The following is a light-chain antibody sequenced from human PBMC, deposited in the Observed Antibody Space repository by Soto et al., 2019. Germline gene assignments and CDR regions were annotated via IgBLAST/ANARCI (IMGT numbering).Light chain of an antibody. Sequence: EVVMTQSPATLSVSPGEGATLSCRASQSVSSNLAWYQQKRGQAPRLLIYGASTRAAGIPARFSGSGSGTEFTLTMSSLQSEDFAVYYCQHYNNCPLTLGGGTKVDSK. CDR3: QHYNNCPLT. CDR1: QSVSSN. V-gene: IGKV3-15*01. CDR2: GAS. J-gene: IGKJ4*01.